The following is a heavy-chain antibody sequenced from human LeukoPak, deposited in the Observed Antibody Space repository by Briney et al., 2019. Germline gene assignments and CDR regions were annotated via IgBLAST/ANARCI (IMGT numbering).Heavy chain of an antibody. CDR2: IKQDGSEK. CDR1: GFTFSSYW. Sequence: SGGSLRLSCAASGFTFSSYWMSWVRQAPGKGLEWVANIKQDGSEKYYVDSVKGRFTISRDNAKNSLYLQMNSLRAEDTAVYYCARDVVVVVPAATLHYYYYGMDVWGQGTTVTVSS. V-gene: IGHV3-7*01. CDR3: ARDVVVVVPAATLHYYYYGMDV. J-gene: IGHJ6*02. D-gene: IGHD2-2*01.